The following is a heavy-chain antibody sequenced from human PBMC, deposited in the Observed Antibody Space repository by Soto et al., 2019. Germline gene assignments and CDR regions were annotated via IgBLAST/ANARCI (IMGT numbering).Heavy chain of an antibody. D-gene: IGHD3-10*01. CDR1: GGSVSSGSYY. CDR2: IYYSGST. V-gene: IGHV4-61*01. Sequence: PSETLSLTCTVSGGSVSSGSYYWSWIRQPPGKGLEWIGYIYYSGSTNYNPSLKSRVTISVDTSKNQFSLKMGSVTAADTAVYYCAGDSPTYYYGSGSYYYYYGMDVWDQGTTVTVSS. J-gene: IGHJ6*02. CDR3: AGDSPTYYYGSGSYYYYYGMDV.